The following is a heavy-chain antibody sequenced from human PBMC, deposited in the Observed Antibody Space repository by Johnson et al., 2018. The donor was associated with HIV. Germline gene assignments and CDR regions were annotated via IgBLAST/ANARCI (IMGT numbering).Heavy chain of an antibody. J-gene: IGHJ3*02. D-gene: IGHD1-26*01. Sequence: MMLVESGGGVVRPGESLRLSCAASGFTFDDYGMSWVRQAPGKGLEWVSSISGSGGAVYFADSVKGRSTISRDNSKNTLYLQMNSLKTEDTAVYSCTTDWGSYHEYAFDIWGQGTMVTVSS. V-gene: IGHV3-23*04. CDR2: ISGSGGAV. CDR1: GFTFDDYG. CDR3: TTDWGSYHEYAFDI.